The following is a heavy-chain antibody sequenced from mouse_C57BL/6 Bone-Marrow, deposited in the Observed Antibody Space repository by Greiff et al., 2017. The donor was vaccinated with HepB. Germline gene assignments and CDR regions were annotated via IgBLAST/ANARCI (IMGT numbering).Heavy chain of an antibody. V-gene: IGHV1-4*01. CDR3: ARGVYYAMDY. Sequence: VQLQQSGAELARPGASVKMSCKASGYTFTSYTMHWVKQRPGQGLEWIGYINPSSGYTKYNQKFKDKATLTADKSSSTAYMQLSSLTSEDSAVYYCARGVYYAMDYWGQGTSVTVSS. CDR1: GYTFTSYT. J-gene: IGHJ4*01. CDR2: INPSSGYT.